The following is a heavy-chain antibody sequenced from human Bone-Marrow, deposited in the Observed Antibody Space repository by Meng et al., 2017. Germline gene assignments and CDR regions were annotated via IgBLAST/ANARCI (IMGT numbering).Heavy chain of an antibody. CDR1: GGSFSGDY. D-gene: IGHD3-10*01. CDR3: LRGSGGSV. Sequence: QVQLQQWGAGLLKPSETLSLTCAVYGGSFSGDYWSWIRQPPGKGLEWIGEINHSGRTNYNPSLKSRVSMSIDKSKNQFSLKLTSVTAADTAVYHCLRGSGGSVWGQGNLVTVSS. V-gene: IGHV4-34*01. J-gene: IGHJ1*01. CDR2: INHSGRT.